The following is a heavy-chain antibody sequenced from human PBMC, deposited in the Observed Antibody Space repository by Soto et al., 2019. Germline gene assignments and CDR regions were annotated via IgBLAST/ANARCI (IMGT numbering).Heavy chain of an antibody. D-gene: IGHD5-12*01. CDR1: GFTFSSYS. Sequence: PGGSLRLSCAASGFTFSSYSMDWVRQAPGKGLEWVSYISSSSSTIYYADSMKGRFTISRDNAKNSLYLQMNSLRDEDTAVYYCARDEGDGYNEGDDYWGQGTLVTVSS. V-gene: IGHV3-48*02. CDR3: ARDEGDGYNEGDDY. CDR2: ISSSSSTI. J-gene: IGHJ4*02.